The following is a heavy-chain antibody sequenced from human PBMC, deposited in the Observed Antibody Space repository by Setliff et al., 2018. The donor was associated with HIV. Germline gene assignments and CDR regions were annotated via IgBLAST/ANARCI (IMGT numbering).Heavy chain of an antibody. Sequence: ASVQVSCKASGYTFISYAMHWVRQAPGQRLEWMGWINTGNGNTKYSQKFQGRVTITRDTSANTAYMEVSSLKSEDTAVFYCARDPSKAARPWGYSDYWGQGTLVTSPQ. CDR2: INTGNGNT. D-gene: IGHD6-6*01. CDR1: GYTFISYA. J-gene: IGHJ4*02. V-gene: IGHV1-3*04. CDR3: ARDPSKAARPWGYSDY.